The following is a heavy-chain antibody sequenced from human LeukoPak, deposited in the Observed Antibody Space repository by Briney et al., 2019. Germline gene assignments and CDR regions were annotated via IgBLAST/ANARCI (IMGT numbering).Heavy chain of an antibody. V-gene: IGHV4-34*01. J-gene: IGHJ5*02. CDR2: INHSGST. D-gene: IGHD6-19*01. CDR1: GGSFSGYY. CDR3: ARHSARYSSGWYRDHNWFDP. Sequence: SETLSLTCAVYGGSFSGYYWSWIRQLPGKGLEWIGEINHSGSTNYNPSLKSRVTISVGTSKNQFSLKLSSVTAADTAVYYCARHSARYSSGWYRDHNWFDPWGQGTLVTVSS.